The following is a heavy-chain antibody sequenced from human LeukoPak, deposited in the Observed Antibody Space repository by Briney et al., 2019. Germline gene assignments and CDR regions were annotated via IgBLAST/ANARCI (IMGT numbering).Heavy chain of an antibody. CDR1: GFTVSNAW. CDR3: AKDFSVFGENFDF. V-gene: IGHV3-7*01. J-gene: IGHJ4*02. Sequence: QPGGSLRLSCAASGFTVSNAWMSWVRQAPGKGLEWVANIKQDGSEKYYVDSVKGRFTISRDNAKNSLYLQMNSLRAEDTAVYYCAKDFSVFGENFDFRGQGTLVTVSS. D-gene: IGHD3-3*01. CDR2: IKQDGSEK.